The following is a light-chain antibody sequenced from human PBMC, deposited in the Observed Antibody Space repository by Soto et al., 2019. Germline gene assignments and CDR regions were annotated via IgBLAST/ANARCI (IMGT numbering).Light chain of an antibody. J-gene: IGKJ3*01. CDR2: DAS. V-gene: IGKV3-11*01. CDR1: QNVSRF. Sequence: EIVLTQSPATLSLSPGERATLSCRASQNVSRFLAWYQRRPGQAPRLLIYDASNRASDIPARFSGSGSGKDLTLIISSLEPEHSAVYSYLQRRNLPPITFG. CDR3: LQRRNLPPIT.